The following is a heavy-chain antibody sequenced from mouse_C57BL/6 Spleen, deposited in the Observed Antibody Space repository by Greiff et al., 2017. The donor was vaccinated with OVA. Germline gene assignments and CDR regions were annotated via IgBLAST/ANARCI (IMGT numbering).Heavy chain of an antibody. J-gene: IGHJ4*01. D-gene: IGHD2-1*01. V-gene: IGHV5-4*01. CDR1: GFTFSSYA. CDR2: ISDGGSYT. Sequence: EVHLVESGGGLVKPGGSLKLSCAASGFTFSSYAMSWVRQTPEKRLEWVATISDGGSYTYYPDNVKGRFTISRDNAKNNLYLQMSHLKSEDTAMYDCARDVHYGNYDYAMDYWGQGTSVTVSS. CDR3: ARDVHYGNYDYAMDY.